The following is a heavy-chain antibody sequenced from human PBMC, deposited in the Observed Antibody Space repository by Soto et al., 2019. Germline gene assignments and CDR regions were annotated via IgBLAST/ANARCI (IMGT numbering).Heavy chain of an antibody. D-gene: IGHD3-22*01. V-gene: IGHV1-69*12. CDR3: ASHYDSSGYYYRGLDY. Sequence: QVQLVQSGAEVKKPGSSVKVSCKASGGTFSSYAISWVRQAPGQGLEWMGGIIPIFGTADYAQKFQGRVTITGDESTSTGNMELGSLRSEDTAVYYCASHYDSSGYYYRGLDYWGQGTLVTVSS. CDR2: IIPIFGTA. CDR1: GGTFSSYA. J-gene: IGHJ4*02.